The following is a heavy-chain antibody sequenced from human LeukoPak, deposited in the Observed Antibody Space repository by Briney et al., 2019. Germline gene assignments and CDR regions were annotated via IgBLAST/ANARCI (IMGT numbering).Heavy chain of an antibody. CDR2: LYTSGNT. CDR3: ARDLISGYRGNRFDP. CDR1: GGSISNATYY. D-gene: IGHD3-22*01. Sequence: KASETLSLTCTVSGGSISNATYYWSWIRQPAGKGLEWIGRLYTSGNTNYNPSLQSRVTISVDTSKNQFSLKLSSVTAADTAVYYCARDLISGYRGNRFDPWSQGTLVTVSS. J-gene: IGHJ5*02. V-gene: IGHV4-61*02.